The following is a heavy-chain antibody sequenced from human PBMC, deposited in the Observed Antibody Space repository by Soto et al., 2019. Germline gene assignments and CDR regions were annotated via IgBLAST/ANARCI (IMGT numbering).Heavy chain of an antibody. CDR1: GYTFTSYG. D-gene: IGHD3-10*01. Sequence: GASVKVSCKTSGYTFTSYGIAWVRQAPGQGLEWMGWISPSKGDSNYAQKFQGRVTITTDKSTNTAYMELSSLRSDDTAIYYGAASYGSGYRAFDYWGQGAPVTGSS. CDR3: AASYGSGYRAFDY. V-gene: IGHV1-18*01. CDR2: ISPSKGDS. J-gene: IGHJ4*02.